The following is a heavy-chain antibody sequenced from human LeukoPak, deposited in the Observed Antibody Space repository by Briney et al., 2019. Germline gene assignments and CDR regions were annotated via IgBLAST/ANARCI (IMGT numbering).Heavy chain of an antibody. Sequence: PGRSLRLSCAASGFTFSSYGMHWVRQAPGKGLEWVAVIRYDGSNKYYAASVKGRFTISRDNSKNTLYLQMNSLRAEDTAVYYCARELGYCSSTSCYEPHGMDVWSQGTTVTVSS. CDR1: GFTFSSYG. V-gene: IGHV3-33*01. J-gene: IGHJ6*02. CDR3: ARELGYCSSTSCYEPHGMDV. D-gene: IGHD2-2*01. CDR2: IRYDGSNK.